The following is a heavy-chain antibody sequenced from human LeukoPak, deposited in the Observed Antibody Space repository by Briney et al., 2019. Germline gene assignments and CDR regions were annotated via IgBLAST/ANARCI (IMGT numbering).Heavy chain of an antibody. CDR3: ARGRRTYSSSSGLEFDY. V-gene: IGHV4-34*01. Sequence: SETLSLTCTVSGGSISSYYWSWIRQPPGKGLEWIGEINHSGSTNYNPSLKSRVTISVDTSKNQFSLKLSSVTAADTAVYYSARGRRTYSSSSGLEFDYWGQGTLVTVSS. CDR2: INHSGST. D-gene: IGHD6-6*01. CDR1: GGSISSYY. J-gene: IGHJ4*02.